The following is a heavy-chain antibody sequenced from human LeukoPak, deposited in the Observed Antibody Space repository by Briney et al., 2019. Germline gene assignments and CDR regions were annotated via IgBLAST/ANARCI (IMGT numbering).Heavy chain of an antibody. J-gene: IGHJ4*02. V-gene: IGHV3-21*01. CDR2: ISSSSSYI. Sequence: GGSLRLSCAASGFTFSSYSMNWVRQAPGKGLEWVSSISSSSSYIYYADSVKGRFTISRDNAKNSLYLQMNSLRAEDTAVYYCARDISLDPHFDYWGQGTLVTVSS. CDR3: ARDISLDPHFDY. CDR1: GFTFSSYS.